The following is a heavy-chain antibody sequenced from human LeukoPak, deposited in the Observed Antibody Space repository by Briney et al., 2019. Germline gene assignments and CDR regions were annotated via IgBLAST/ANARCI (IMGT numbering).Heavy chain of an antibody. CDR1: GGSISSGTYY. CDR2: IYYSGTT. J-gene: IGHJ5*02. CDR3: ARRMVRGVIFWFDP. Sequence: SETLSLTCTVSGGSISSGTYYWGWVRQPPGKGLEWIGTIYYSGTTYYNPSLKSRVTISVDTSKNQFSLKLSSVTAADTAVYYCARRMVRGVIFWFDPWGQGTLVTVSS. D-gene: IGHD3-10*01. V-gene: IGHV4-39*07.